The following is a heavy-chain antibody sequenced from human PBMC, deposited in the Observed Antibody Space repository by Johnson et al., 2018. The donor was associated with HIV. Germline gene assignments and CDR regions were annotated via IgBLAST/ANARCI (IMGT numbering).Heavy chain of an antibody. V-gene: IGHV3-30*04. CDR3: AREHRGYNFWSGYYPDAFDI. CDR2: ISYDGSDK. D-gene: IGHD3-3*01. Sequence: QVQLVESGGGVVQPGRSLRLSCAASGFTFSSYAMHWVRQAPGKGLEWVAVISYDGSDKYYADSVKGRFTISRDSSKNTLYLQMNSMRPEDTAVYYCAREHRGYNFWSGYYPDAFDIWGLGTMVTVSS. CDR1: GFTFSSYA. J-gene: IGHJ3*02.